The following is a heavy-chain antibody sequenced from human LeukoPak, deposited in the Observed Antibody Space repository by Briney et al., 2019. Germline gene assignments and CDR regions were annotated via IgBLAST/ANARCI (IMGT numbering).Heavy chain of an antibody. Sequence: GGSLRLSCAASGFTFSDYYMSWIRQAPGKGLEWVSYISSSSSYTNYADSVKDRFTISRDNAKNSLYLQMNSLRAEDTAVYYCARDLSGITMVRGSYYFDYWGQGTLVTVSS. V-gene: IGHV3-11*05. CDR3: ARDLSGITMVRGSYYFDY. J-gene: IGHJ4*02. D-gene: IGHD3-10*01. CDR1: GFTFSDYY. CDR2: ISSSSSYT.